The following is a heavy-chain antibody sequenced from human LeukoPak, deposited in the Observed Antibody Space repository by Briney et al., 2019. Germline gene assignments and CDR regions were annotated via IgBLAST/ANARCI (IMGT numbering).Heavy chain of an antibody. D-gene: IGHD3-3*01. V-gene: IGHV3-66*02. Sequence: GGSLRPSCAASGFTVSTNDMSWVGQAPGKGLEWVSVIYSGGSTYYADSVKGRFTISRDNSKNTLYLQMNSLRAEDTAVYYCARASYTNDFWSGYYDFDYWGQGTLVTVSS. CDR3: ARASYTNDFWSGYYDFDY. CDR1: GFTVSTND. CDR2: IYSGGST. J-gene: IGHJ4*01.